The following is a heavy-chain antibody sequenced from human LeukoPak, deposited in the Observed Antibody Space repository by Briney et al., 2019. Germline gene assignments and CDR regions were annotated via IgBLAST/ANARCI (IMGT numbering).Heavy chain of an antibody. Sequence: SGPTLVKPTQTLTLTCTFSGFSLSTCGVGVGWIRQPPGKALEWLALIYWDDDKRYSPSLKSRLTITKDASKNQVVLTMTNMDPVDTATYYCAHGYYDFWSGYYTAFDYWGQGTLVTVSS. D-gene: IGHD3-3*01. CDR1: GFSLSTCGVG. CDR3: AHGYYDFWSGYYTAFDY. V-gene: IGHV2-5*02. J-gene: IGHJ4*02. CDR2: IYWDDDK.